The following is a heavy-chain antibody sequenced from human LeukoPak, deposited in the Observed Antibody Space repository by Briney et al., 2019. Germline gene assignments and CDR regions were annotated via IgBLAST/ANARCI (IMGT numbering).Heavy chain of an antibody. V-gene: IGHV3-7*01. Sequence: TGGSLRLSCAASGFTFSSYWMNWVRQAPGKGLEWVANIKQDGSEKYYVDSVKGRFTISRDNAKNSLYLQMNSLRAEDTAVYNCARSFGSSWPDAFDIWGQGTMVTVSS. CDR3: ARSFGSSWPDAFDI. CDR1: GFTFSSYW. J-gene: IGHJ3*02. D-gene: IGHD6-13*01. CDR2: IKQDGSEK.